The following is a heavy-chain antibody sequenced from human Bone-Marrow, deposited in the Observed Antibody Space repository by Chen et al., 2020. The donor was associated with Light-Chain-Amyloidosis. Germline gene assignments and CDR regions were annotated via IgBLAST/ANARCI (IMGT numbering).Heavy chain of an antibody. Sequence: LQEPGPGLVSPSEPLSLPGTVSGGSAGSGRYSWNWIRQSPGKGLEWIGYVFYNGGTSYNPSLKSRVTISLDKSRNQFSLRLTSVTAADTAVYYCARDVVLVTAGPQRYYGMDVWGRGTTITVSS. CDR2: VFYNGGT. CDR3: ARDVVLVTAGPQRYYGMDV. CDR1: GGSAGSGRYS. D-gene: IGHD6-13*01. J-gene: IGHJ6*02. V-gene: IGHV4-61*01.